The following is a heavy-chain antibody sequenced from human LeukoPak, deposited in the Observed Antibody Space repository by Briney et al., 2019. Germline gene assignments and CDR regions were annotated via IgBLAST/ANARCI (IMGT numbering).Heavy chain of an antibody. V-gene: IGHV3-66*01. D-gene: IGHD6-6*01. CDR1: GFTVSSNY. J-gene: IGHJ6*02. CDR3: ARDSIEYSSSSLYYYGMDV. CDR2: IYSGGST. Sequence: GGSLRLSCAASGFTVSSNYMSWVRQAPGKGLEWVSVIYSGGSTYYADSVKGRFTISRDNSKNTLYLQMNSLRAEDTAVYYCARDSIEYSSSSLYYYGMDVWGQGTTVTVSS.